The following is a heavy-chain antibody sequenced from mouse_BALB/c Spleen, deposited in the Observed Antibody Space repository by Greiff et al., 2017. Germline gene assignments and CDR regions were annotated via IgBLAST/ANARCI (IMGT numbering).Heavy chain of an antibody. Sequence: QVQLKQSGAELAKPGASVKMSCKASGYTFTSYWMHWVKQRPGQGLEWIGYINPSTGYTEYNQKFKDKATLTADKSSSTAYMQLSSLTSEDSAVYYCARGMIPYFDVWGAGTTVTVSS. V-gene: IGHV1-7*01. CDR3: ARGMIPYFDV. CDR2: INPSTGYT. J-gene: IGHJ1*01. D-gene: IGHD2-3*01. CDR1: GYTFTSYW.